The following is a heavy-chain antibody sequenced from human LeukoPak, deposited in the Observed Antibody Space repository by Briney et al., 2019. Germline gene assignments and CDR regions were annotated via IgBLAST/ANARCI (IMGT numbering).Heavy chain of an antibody. CDR3: ARPGITGTGLDWFDP. J-gene: IGHJ5*02. D-gene: IGHD1/OR15-1a*01. V-gene: IGHV1-2*02. Sequence: ASVKVSCKASGYTFTGYYMHWVRQAPGQGLEWMGWINPNSGGTNYAQKFQGRVTMTRDMSTSTVYMELSSLRSEDTAVYYCARPGITGTGLDWFDPWGQGTLVTVSS. CDR2: INPNSGGT. CDR1: GYTFTGYY.